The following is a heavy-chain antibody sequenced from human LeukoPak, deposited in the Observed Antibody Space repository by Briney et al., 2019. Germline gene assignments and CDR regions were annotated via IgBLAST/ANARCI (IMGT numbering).Heavy chain of an antibody. CDR2: ISYDGSNK. V-gene: IGHV3-30*18. Sequence: GGSLRLSCAASGFTFSSYGMHWVRQAPGKGLEWVAVISYDGSNKYYADSVKGRFTISRGNSKNTLYLQMNSLRAEDTAVYYCAKGPEALELTFDSWGQGTLVTVSS. J-gene: IGHJ4*02. D-gene: IGHD1-7*01. CDR3: AKGPEALELTFDS. CDR1: GFTFSSYG.